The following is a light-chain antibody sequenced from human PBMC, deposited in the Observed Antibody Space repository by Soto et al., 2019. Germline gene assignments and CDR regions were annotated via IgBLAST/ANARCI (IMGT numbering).Light chain of an antibody. Sequence: EIVMTQSRATLALCPWVXETPSCSASQSISSDLAWYQQKPGQAPRLILYGASTRATGFPARFSGSGSGTEFTLTISSLQSEEFAVYLCQQYHYWPITFGQGTRWRL. CDR1: QSISSD. CDR3: QQYHYWPIT. CDR2: GAS. J-gene: IGKJ5*01. V-gene: IGKV3-15*01.